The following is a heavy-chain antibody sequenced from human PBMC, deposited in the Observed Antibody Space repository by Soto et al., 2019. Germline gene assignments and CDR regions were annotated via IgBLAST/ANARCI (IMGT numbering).Heavy chain of an antibody. CDR2: IISSSSTI. CDR1: GFTFSSYS. J-gene: IGHJ6*02. CDR3: ARFYYDSSGYLPSPYYYYYGMDV. Sequence: GGSLRLSCAASGFTFSSYSMNWVRQAPGKGLEWVSYIISSSSTIYYADSVKGRFTISRHNSKNTLYLQMNSLRAEDTAVYYCARFYYDSSGYLPSPYYYYYGMDVWGQGTTVTVSS. V-gene: IGHV3-48*01. D-gene: IGHD3-22*01.